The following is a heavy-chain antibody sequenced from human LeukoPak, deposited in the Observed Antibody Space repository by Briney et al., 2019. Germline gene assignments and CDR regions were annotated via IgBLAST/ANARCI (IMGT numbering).Heavy chain of an antibody. J-gene: IGHJ4*02. CDR3: AKGRIQLWSPLGY. D-gene: IGHD5-18*01. V-gene: IGHV3-23*01. CDR1: GFTFSGYA. CDR2: ISGSGGST. Sequence: GGSLRLSCAASGFTFSGYAMSWVRQAPGKGLEWVSAISGSGGSTYYADSVKGRFTISRDNSKNTLYLQMNSLRAEDTAVYYCAKGRIQLWSPLGYWGQGTLVTVSS.